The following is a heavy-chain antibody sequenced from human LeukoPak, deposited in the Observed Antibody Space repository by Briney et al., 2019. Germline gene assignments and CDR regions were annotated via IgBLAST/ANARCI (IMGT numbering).Heavy chain of an antibody. CDR2: IIPIFGTA. CDR3: ARGALEYDSSGYYYVCLDY. CDR1: GGTFSIYA. Sequence: SVNVSCKASGGTFSIYAISWVRQAPGQGLEWMGGIIPIFGTANYAQKLQGRVTITADESTSTAYMELSSLRSEDTAVYYCARGALEYDSSGYYYVCLDYWGQGTLVTVSS. J-gene: IGHJ4*02. V-gene: IGHV1-69*13. D-gene: IGHD3-22*01.